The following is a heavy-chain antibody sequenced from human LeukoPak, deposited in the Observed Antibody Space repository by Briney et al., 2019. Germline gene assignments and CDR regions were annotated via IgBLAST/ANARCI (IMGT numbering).Heavy chain of an antibody. J-gene: IGHJ4*02. CDR3: ARQIASAGTAGFDF. V-gene: IGHV4-4*07. Sequence: SETLSLTCTVSGGSISSYYWSWIRQPAGKGLEWIGRIYSTGSTNYNPSLKSRVAMSVDTAKNQFSLRLRSVTAADTAVYYCARQIASAGTAGFDFWGQGALVTVSS. CDR1: GGSISSYY. D-gene: IGHD6-13*01. CDR2: IYSTGST.